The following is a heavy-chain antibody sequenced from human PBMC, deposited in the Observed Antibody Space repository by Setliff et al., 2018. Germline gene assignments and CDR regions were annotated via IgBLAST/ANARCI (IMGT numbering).Heavy chain of an antibody. CDR3: ARTCSGSGCYAGLES. Sequence: SETLSLTCGASGGSFSDYYWSWIRQTPGKGLEWIGEINHSGSTKCNPSLKSRVTISIDTSKDQFSLKLISMTAADTAVYYCARTCSGSGCYAGLESWGQGTPVTVSS. CDR2: INHSGST. V-gene: IGHV4-34*01. J-gene: IGHJ4*02. CDR1: GGSFSDYY. D-gene: IGHD2-15*01.